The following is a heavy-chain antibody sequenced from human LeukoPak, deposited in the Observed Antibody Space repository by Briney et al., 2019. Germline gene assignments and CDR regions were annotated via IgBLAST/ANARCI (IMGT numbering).Heavy chain of an antibody. J-gene: IGHJ4*02. CDR3: CGSGWFAGPFGY. D-gene: IGHD6-19*01. CDR2: MHYSGST. V-gene: IGHV4-39*07. CDR1: GGSITKNGYY. Sequence: SETLSLTCSVSGGSITKNGYYWGWIRQCPETGLEWIGSMHYSGSTYYDPSLNSRVTISEDTSKNQFSLKLTSVTAADTAVYYCCGSGWFAGPFGYWGQGALVTVSS.